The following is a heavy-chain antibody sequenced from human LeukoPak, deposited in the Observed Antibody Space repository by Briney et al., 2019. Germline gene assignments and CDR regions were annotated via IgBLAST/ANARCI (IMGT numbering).Heavy chain of an antibody. CDR3: DRGYSIDY. Sequence: PGGSLRLSCVASGFIFSTYGMNWVRQAPGKGLEWVAVISYEGGNKDYPDSVKGRFTISRDNSKNTLYLQMNSLRAEDTAVYYCDRGYSIDYWGQGTLVTVSS. J-gene: IGHJ4*02. V-gene: IGHV3-30*03. CDR1: GFIFSTYG. D-gene: IGHD6-13*01. CDR2: ISYEGGNK.